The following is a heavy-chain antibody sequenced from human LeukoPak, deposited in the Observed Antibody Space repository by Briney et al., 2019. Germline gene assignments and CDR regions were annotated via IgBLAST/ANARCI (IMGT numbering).Heavy chain of an antibody. J-gene: IGHJ6*02. V-gene: IGHV1-69*13. CDR3: ARDIVVVVAATYDYYYYGMDV. D-gene: IGHD2-15*01. CDR1: GGTFSSYA. CDR2: IIPIFGTA. Sequence: SVNVSCTASGGTFSSYAISWVRQAPGQGLEWMGGIIPIFGTANYAQKFQGGVTITADESTSTAYMELSSLRSEDTAVYYCARDIVVVVAATYDYYYYGMDVWGQGTTVTVSS.